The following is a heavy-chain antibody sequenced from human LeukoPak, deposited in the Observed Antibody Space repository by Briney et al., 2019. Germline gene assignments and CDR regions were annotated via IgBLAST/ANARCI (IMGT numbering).Heavy chain of an antibody. CDR1: GGSISSSSYY. D-gene: IGHD3-22*01. CDR3: ARKQGAPYYYDSSGYYFFDY. Sequence: SETLSLTCTVSGGSISSSSYYWGWIRQPPGKGLEWIGSIYYSGSTYYNPSLKSRVTISVDTSKNQFSLKLSSVTAADTAVYYCARKQGAPYYYDSSGYYFFDYWGQGTLVTVSS. V-gene: IGHV4-39*01. J-gene: IGHJ4*02. CDR2: IYYSGST.